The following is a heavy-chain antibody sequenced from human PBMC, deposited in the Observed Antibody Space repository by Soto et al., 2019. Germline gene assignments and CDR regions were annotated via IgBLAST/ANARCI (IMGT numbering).Heavy chain of an antibody. CDR2: ISYDGSNK. J-gene: IGHJ4*02. CDR1: GFTFSSYA. V-gene: IGHV3-30-3*01. CDR3: ASESLYSSGLDY. Sequence: QVQLVESGGGVVQPGRSLRLSCAASGFTFSSYAMHWVRQAPGKGLEWVAVISYDGSNKYYADSVKGRFTISRDNSKNTLYLQMNSLRAEDTAVYYCASESLYSSGLDYWGQGTLVTVSS. D-gene: IGHD6-19*01.